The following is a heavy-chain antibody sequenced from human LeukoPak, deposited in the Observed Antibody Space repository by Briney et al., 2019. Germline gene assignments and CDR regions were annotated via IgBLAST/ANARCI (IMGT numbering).Heavy chain of an antibody. Sequence: GRSLRLSCAASGFTFSSYGMHWVRQAPGKGLEWVAVISYDGSNKYYADSVKGRFTISRDNSKNTLYLQMNSLRAEDTAVYYCAKVRKGLLWFGEPTYYFDYWGQGTLVTVSS. V-gene: IGHV3-30*18. D-gene: IGHD3-10*01. CDR3: AKVRKGLLWFGEPTYYFDY. CDR1: GFTFSSYG. J-gene: IGHJ4*02. CDR2: ISYDGSNK.